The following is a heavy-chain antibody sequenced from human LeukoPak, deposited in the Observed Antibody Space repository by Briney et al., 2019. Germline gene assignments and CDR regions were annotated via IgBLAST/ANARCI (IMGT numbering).Heavy chain of an antibody. Sequence: PSETLSLTCTVSGYSIGSGYYWGWIRQPPGMGLEWIGSIYHTGSTYYNPSLKSRVTISVDTSKNQFSLKLSSVTAADTAVYYCARVPSTNYYDSSGYWGYFDYWDQGTLVTVSS. CDR1: GYSIGSGYY. J-gene: IGHJ4*02. CDR3: ARVPSTNYYDSSGYWGYFDY. V-gene: IGHV4-38-2*02. CDR2: IYHTGST. D-gene: IGHD3-22*01.